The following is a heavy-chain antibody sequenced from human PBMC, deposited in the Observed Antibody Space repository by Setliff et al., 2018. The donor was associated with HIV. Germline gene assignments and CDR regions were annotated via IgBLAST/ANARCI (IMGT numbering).Heavy chain of an antibody. D-gene: IGHD6-19*01. CDR1: GYTFPTYG. J-gene: IGHJ6*02. CDR2: ISPYNGHT. V-gene: IGHV1-18*01. Sequence: ASVKVSCKTSGYTFPTYGISWVRQAPGHGPEWMGWISPYNGHTKYAQTFQGRVTMTIDTSTNSAYMELRSLRSDDTAVYFCARLGSGWSDSYYYAMDVWGQGTTVTVSS. CDR3: ARLGSGWSDSYYYAMDV.